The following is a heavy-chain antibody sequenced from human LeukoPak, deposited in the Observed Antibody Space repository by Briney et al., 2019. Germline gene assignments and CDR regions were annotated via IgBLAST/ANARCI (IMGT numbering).Heavy chain of an antibody. Sequence: ASVKVSCKASGYTFTSYDINWVRQATGQGLEWMGWMNPNSGNTGYAQKFQGRVTMTRNTSISTAYMELSSLRSEDTAVYYCAVNYYDSSGYSKSFVYWGQGTLVTVSS. D-gene: IGHD3-22*01. J-gene: IGHJ4*02. V-gene: IGHV1-8*01. CDR1: GYTFTSYD. CDR3: AVNYYDSSGYSKSFVY. CDR2: MNPNSGNT.